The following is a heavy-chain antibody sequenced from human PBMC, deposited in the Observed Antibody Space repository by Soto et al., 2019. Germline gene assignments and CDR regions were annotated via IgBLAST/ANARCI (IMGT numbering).Heavy chain of an antibody. V-gene: IGHV3-30-3*01. Sequence: QVQLVESGGGVVQPGRSLRLSYAASGFIFTGHAMHWVRQAPGKGLEWLAVISSDGNIIFYGDSVKGRFTISRDNSKNTLYLQMSSLRTEDTAVYYCVRENYGFSVGSFDYWGQGTLAIVSS. J-gene: IGHJ4*02. D-gene: IGHD3-3*01. CDR3: VRENYGFSVGSFDY. CDR1: GFIFTGHA. CDR2: ISSDGNII.